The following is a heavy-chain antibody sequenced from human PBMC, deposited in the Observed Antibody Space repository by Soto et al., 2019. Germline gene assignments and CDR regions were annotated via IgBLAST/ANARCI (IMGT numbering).Heavy chain of an antibody. D-gene: IGHD6-13*01. V-gene: IGHV3-23*01. CDR1: GFTFRDYA. Sequence: PGGSLRLSCAASGFTFRDYAMSWVRQAPGKGLEWVSTISDGGGSTYLADSVKGRFSISRDNSKNTLNLQMNSLRAEDTAVYYCAKQYSSSWSYFDSWGQGTLVTVSS. CDR3: AKQYSSSWSYFDS. J-gene: IGHJ4*02. CDR2: ISDGGGST.